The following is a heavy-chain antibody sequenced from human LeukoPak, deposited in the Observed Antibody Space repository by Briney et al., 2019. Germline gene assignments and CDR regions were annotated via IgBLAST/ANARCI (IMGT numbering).Heavy chain of an antibody. CDR1: GYTFTGYY. CDR3: ARERKVSDYYGSGSSYFDY. CDR2: INPNSGGT. Sequence: ASVKVSCKASGYTFTGYYMHWVRQAPGQGLEWMGWINPNSGGTNYAQKFQGRVTMTRDTSISTAYMELSRLRSDDMAVYYCARERKVSDYYGSGSSYFDYWGQGTLVTVSS. D-gene: IGHD3-10*01. V-gene: IGHV1-2*02. J-gene: IGHJ4*02.